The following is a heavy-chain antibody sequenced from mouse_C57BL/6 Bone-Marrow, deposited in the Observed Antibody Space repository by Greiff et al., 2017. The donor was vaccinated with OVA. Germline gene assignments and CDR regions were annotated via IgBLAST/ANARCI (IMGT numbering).Heavy chain of an antibody. D-gene: IGHD2-1*01. CDR3: ARNYGNYGFDY. V-gene: IGHV1-72*01. CDR2: IDTNSGGT. CDR1: GYTFTSYW. Sequence: QVHVKQPGAELVKPGASVKLSCKASGYTFTSYWMHWVKQRPGRGLEWIGRIDTNSGGTKYNEKFKSKATLTVDKPSSTAYMQLSSLTSEDSAVYYCARNYGNYGFDYWGQGTTLTVSS. J-gene: IGHJ2*01.